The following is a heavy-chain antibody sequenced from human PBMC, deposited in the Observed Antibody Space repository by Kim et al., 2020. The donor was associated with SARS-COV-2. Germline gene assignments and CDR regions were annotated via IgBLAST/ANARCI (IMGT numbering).Heavy chain of an antibody. Sequence: SETLSLTCTVSGGSISSSSYYWGWIRQPPGKGLEWIGSIYYSGSTYYNPSLKSRVTISVDTSKNQFSLKLSSVTAADTAVYYCARLGTARDKLDYWGQGTLVTVSS. D-gene: IGHD6-6*01. CDR1: GGSISSSSYY. CDR2: IYYSGST. J-gene: IGHJ4*02. V-gene: IGHV4-39*01. CDR3: ARLGTARDKLDY.